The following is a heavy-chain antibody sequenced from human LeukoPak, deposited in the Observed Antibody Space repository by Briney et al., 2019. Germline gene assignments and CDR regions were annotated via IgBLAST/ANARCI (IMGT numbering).Heavy chain of an antibody. D-gene: IGHD4-23*01. V-gene: IGHV3-21*01. CDR3: ARDGRAVGHGYYYYYMDV. J-gene: IGHJ6*03. CDR1: KFTFNNYA. CDR2: ISSGSSYI. Sequence: PGGSLRLSCLASKFTFNNYAMTWVRQAPGKGLEWVSSISSGSSYIYYADSVKGRFTISRDNAKNSLYLQMNSLRAEDTAVYYCARDGRAVGHGYYYYYMDVWGKGTTVTVSS.